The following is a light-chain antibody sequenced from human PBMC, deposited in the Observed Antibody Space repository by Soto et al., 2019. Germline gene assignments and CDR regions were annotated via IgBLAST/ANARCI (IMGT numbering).Light chain of an antibody. CDR3: QQYDSLPLT. V-gene: IGKV1-33*01. CDR1: QDISNY. CDR2: DVS. Sequence: DIQMTQSPPSLSVSVGDRGTITCQASQDISNYLHWFQQKKGKAPQILIFDVSNLQTGVPSRFSGGGSGTDFALTISRLEPEDIETYYCQQYDSLPLTFGQGTRLEIK. J-gene: IGKJ5*01.